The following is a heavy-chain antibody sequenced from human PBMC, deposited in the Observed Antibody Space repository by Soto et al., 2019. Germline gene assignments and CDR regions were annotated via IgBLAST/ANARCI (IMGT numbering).Heavy chain of an antibody. CDR3: ARDDGSGSPFDY. Sequence: QVQLQESGPGLVKPSQTLSLTCTVSGGSISSGGYYWNWIRQHPGKGLEWIGFIYYSGSTYYNPSLKSRVTISVDTSKNQFSLKLSSVTAADTAVYYCARDDGSGSPFDYWGQGTLVTVSS. D-gene: IGHD3-10*01. CDR1: GGSISSGGYY. J-gene: IGHJ4*02. V-gene: IGHV4-31*03. CDR2: IYYSGST.